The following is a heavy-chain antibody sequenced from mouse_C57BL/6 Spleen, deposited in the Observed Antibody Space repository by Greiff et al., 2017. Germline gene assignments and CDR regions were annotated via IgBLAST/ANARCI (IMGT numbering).Heavy chain of an antibody. CDR1: GYTFTSYW. CDR3: ARQRLGAAFDY. Sequence: QVQLQQSGAELVKPGASVKLSCKASGYTFTSYWMQWVKQRPGQGLEWIGEIDPSDSYTNYNQKFKGKATLTVDTSSSTAYMQLSSLTSEDSAVYYCARQRLGAAFDYWGQGTTLTVSS. V-gene: IGHV1-50*01. CDR2: IDPSDSYT. J-gene: IGHJ2*01. D-gene: IGHD1-2*01.